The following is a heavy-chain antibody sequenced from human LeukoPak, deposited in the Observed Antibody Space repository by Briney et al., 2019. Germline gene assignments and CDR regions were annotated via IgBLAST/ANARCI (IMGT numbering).Heavy chain of an antibody. J-gene: IGHJ4*02. D-gene: IGHD3-10*01. CDR2: VSGSGGST. V-gene: IGHV3-23*01. CDR3: AKDFGVTMVRGVIGGINY. Sequence: PGGSLRLSCAASGFTFSSYAMSWVRQAPGKGLEWVSAVSGSGGSTYYADSVKGRFTISRDNSKNSLYLQMNSLRAEDTALYYCAKDFGVTMVRGVIGGINYWGQGTLVTVSS. CDR1: GFTFSSYA.